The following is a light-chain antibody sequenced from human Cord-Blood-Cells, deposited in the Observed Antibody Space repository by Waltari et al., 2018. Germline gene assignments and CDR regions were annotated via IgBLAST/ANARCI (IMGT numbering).Light chain of an antibody. CDR3: QQYNSYWA. CDR2: TES. CDR1: PSISSW. V-gene: IGKV1-5*03. J-gene: IGKJ1*01. Sequence: IQMTQSPPTPCASVADRVTIPCRASPSISSWLAWYQPKPGKATKHVIYTESSLESGVPSRFGGSGCGTEFTLTISGLQPDDFATYYCQQYNSYWAFGQGTKVEI.